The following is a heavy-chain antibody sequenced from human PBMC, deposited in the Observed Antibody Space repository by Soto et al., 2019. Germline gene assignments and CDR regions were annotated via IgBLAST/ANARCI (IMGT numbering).Heavy chain of an antibody. CDR1: GYTFINYY. V-gene: IGHV1-46*01. Sequence: QVQLVQSGAEGKKPGASFKVSCQASGYTFINYYIHWVRQAPGHGLAWMAIINPTGGSTNYAQKCQGRLTLTMDTSTTTVYMELSSLTSEDTAIYYCARHLAAGDVCGQGTLVTVSS. J-gene: IGHJ1*01. CDR3: ARHLAAGDV. D-gene: IGHD2-8*02. CDR2: INPTGGST.